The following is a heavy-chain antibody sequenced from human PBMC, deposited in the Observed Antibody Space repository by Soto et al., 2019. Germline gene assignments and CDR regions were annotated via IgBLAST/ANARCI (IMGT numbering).Heavy chain of an antibody. Sequence: QVQLVESGGGVVQPGRSLRLSCAASGFTFSSYGMHWVRQAPGKGLEWVAVIWYDGSKKYYADSEKGRFTFSRDNSQNTLYLQMNSLRADDTAVYYCARDRGSFLDYWGQGTLVTVSS. J-gene: IGHJ4*02. CDR3: ARDRGSFLDY. CDR2: IWYDGSKK. V-gene: IGHV3-33*01. CDR1: GFTFSSYG. D-gene: IGHD3-10*01.